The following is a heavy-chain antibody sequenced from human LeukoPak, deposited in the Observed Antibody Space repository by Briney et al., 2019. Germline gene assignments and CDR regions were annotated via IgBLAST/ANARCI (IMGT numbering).Heavy chain of an antibody. V-gene: IGHV5-10-1*01. CDR3: ARLDGSSWSLDY. Sequence: GESLRISCQGSGYSFTSYWISWVRQLPGKGLEWMGRIDPSDSYTNYSPSFQGHVTISADKSISTAYLQWSSLKASDTAMYYCARLDGSSWSLDYWGQGTLSPSPQ. J-gene: IGHJ4*02. CDR1: GYSFTSYW. D-gene: IGHD6-13*01. CDR2: IDPSDSYT.